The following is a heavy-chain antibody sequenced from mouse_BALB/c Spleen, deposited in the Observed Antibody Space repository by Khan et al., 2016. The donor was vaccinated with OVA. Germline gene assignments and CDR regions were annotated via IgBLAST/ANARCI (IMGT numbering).Heavy chain of an antibody. CDR2: INPSTGYT. CDR3: ARYYDDD. Sequence: VQLQQSGAELAKPGASVKMSCKASGYTFTSYWMHWVKQRPGQGLEWIGYINPSTGYTEYNQKFEDKATLTADKSSSTAYMQLSSLTSEDSAVYYCARYYDDDWGGGTVVTVSA. CDR1: GYTFTSYW. J-gene: IGHJ3*01. D-gene: IGHD2-4*01. V-gene: IGHV1-7*01.